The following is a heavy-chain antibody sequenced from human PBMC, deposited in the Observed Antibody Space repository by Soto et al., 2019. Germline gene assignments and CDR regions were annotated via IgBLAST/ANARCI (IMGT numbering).Heavy chain of an antibody. D-gene: IGHD3-3*01. Sequence: SVKVSCKVSGGTFSSYAISWVRQAPGQGLEWMGGIIPIFGTANYAQKFQGRVTITADKSTSTAYMELSSLRSEDTAVYYCARGVHGDFWSGRPHYYYYGMDVWGQGTTVTVSS. J-gene: IGHJ6*02. CDR1: GGTFSSYA. CDR2: IIPIFGTA. CDR3: ARGVHGDFWSGRPHYYYYGMDV. V-gene: IGHV1-69*06.